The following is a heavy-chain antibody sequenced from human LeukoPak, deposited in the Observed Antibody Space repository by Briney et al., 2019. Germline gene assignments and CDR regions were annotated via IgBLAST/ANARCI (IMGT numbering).Heavy chain of an antibody. J-gene: IGHJ5*02. V-gene: IGHV3-11*04. Sequence: GGSLRLSCAASGFTFSDYYMSWIRQAPGKGLEWVSYISSSGSTIYYADSVKGRFTISRDNAKNSLYLQMNSLRPEDTAVYYCGRYHADQLLYVGWFDPWGQGTLVTVSS. CDR3: GRYHADQLLYVGWFDP. D-gene: IGHD2-2*02. CDR2: ISSSGSTI. CDR1: GFTFSDYY.